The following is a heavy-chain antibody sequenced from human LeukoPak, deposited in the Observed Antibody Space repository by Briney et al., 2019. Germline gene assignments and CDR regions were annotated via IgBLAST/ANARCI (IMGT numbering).Heavy chain of an antibody. D-gene: IGHD6-13*01. Sequence: GGSLTLSCAASGFTISSNYMSWVRQGPGKGLGWVSVIYSGCSTYYSYSVNGRFTISIDNSKNTLYLQMDGLRAAATAVYYCARTRWYYFDYWGQGPLVTVSS. CDR2: IYSGCST. CDR3: ARTRWYYFDY. V-gene: IGHV3-53*01. J-gene: IGHJ4*02. CDR1: GFTISSNY.